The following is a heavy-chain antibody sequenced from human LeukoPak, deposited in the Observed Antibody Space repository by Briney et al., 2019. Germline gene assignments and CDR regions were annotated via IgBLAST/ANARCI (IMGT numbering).Heavy chain of an antibody. D-gene: IGHD3-10*01. Sequence: GGSLRLSCAASGFTFSSYGMSWVRQAPGKGLEWVSAISGSGGSTYYADSVKGRFTISRDNSKNTLYLQMNSLRAEDTAVYYCAKDRSGVTLVSWGQGTLVTVSS. CDR1: GFTFSSYG. CDR2: ISGSGGST. V-gene: IGHV3-23*01. J-gene: IGHJ4*02. CDR3: AKDRSGVTLVS.